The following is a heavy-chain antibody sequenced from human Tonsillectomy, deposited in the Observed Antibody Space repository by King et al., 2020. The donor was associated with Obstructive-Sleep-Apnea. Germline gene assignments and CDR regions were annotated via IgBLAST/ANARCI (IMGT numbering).Heavy chain of an antibody. Sequence: VQLQQWGAGLLKPSETLSLTCAVYGGSFSGYDWSWIRQPPGKGLEWIGEINHSGSTNYNPSIKIRVTISVDTSKNQFSLKLSSVTAADTAVYYCARGRRRGIADYGMDVWGQGTTVTVSS. V-gene: IGHV4-34*01. CDR3: ARGRRRGIADYGMDV. CDR1: GGSFSGYD. J-gene: IGHJ6*02. CDR2: INHSGST. D-gene: IGHD6-13*01.